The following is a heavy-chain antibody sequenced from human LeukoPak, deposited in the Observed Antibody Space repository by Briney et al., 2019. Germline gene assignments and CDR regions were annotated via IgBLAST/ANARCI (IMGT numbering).Heavy chain of an antibody. V-gene: IGHV1-69*13. Sequence: SVKVTCKASGDTFSSYAISWVRQAPGQGLEWMGGIIPIFGTANYAQKFQGRVTITADESTSTAYMELSSLRSEDTVVYYCARGRMAGTYVFDYWGQGTLVTVSS. CDR2: IIPIFGTA. J-gene: IGHJ4*02. CDR3: ARGRMAGTYVFDY. D-gene: IGHD6-19*01. CDR1: GDTFSSYA.